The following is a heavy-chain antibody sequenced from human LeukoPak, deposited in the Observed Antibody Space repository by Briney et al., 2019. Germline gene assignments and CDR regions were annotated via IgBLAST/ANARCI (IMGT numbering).Heavy chain of an antibody. J-gene: IGHJ4*02. V-gene: IGHV1-18*01. CDR2: ISAYNGNT. CDR1: GYTLTSYG. CDR3: ARFYQYYYDSSGYNYFDY. D-gene: IGHD3-22*01. Sequence: GASVKVSCKASGYTLTSYGISWVRQAPGQGLEWMGWISAYNGNTNYAQKLQGRVTMTTDTSTSTAYMELRSLRSDDTAVYYCARFYQYYYDSSGYNYFDYWGQGTLVTVSS.